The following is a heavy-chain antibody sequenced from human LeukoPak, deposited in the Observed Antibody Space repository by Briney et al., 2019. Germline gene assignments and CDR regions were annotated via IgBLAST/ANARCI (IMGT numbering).Heavy chain of an antibody. CDR2: IWYDGSNK. D-gene: IGHD4-17*01. CDR3: ARDGFPGAVTQNEGLWFFDL. Sequence: PGGSLRLSCAASGFTFRNHGMHWVRQAPGKGLEWVAVIWYDGSNKYYADSVRGRFTISRDNSKNTLYLQMNSLRAEDTAVYFCARDGFPGAVTQNEGLWFFDLWGRGTLVTVSS. CDR1: GFTFRNHG. J-gene: IGHJ2*01. V-gene: IGHV3-33*01.